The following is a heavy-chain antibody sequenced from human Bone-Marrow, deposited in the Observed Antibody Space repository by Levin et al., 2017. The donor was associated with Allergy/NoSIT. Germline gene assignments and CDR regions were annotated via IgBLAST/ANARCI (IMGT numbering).Heavy chain of an antibody. CDR1: GFTFSSYS. V-gene: IGHV3-21*01. CDR2: ISSSSSYI. J-gene: IGHJ6*03. CDR3: ARTRNCDIVVVPAAICYYYYYMDV. Sequence: GGSLRLSCAASGFTFSSYSMNWVRQAPGKGLEWVSSISSSSSYIYYADLVKGRFTISRDNAKNSLYLQMNSLRAEDTAVYYCARTRNCDIVVVPAAICYYYYYMDVWGKGTTVTVSS. D-gene: IGHD2-2*01.